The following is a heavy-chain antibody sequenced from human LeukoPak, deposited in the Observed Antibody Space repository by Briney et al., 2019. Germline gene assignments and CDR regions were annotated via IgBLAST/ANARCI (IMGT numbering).Heavy chain of an antibody. CDR2: LYYSGSI. CDR1: GGAITGSSYY. Sequence: SETLSLTCTVSGGAITGSSYYWGWIRQSPGKGLEWIGSLYYSGSIYYNPSLKSRVSMSADTSKNQFSLKLNSLTAADRAVYYCARQYYDSTGYYYFDYWDQGTLVTVSS. J-gene: IGHJ4*02. V-gene: IGHV4-39*01. D-gene: IGHD3-22*01. CDR3: ARQYYDSTGYYYFDY.